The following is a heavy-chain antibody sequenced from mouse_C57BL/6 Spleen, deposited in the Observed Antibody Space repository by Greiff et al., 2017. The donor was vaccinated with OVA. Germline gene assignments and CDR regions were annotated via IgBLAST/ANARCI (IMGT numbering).Heavy chain of an antibody. CDR2: INPNNGGT. J-gene: IGHJ2*01. CDR3: ARALTGWMGGFDY. Sequence: QLQQSGPELVKPGASVKISCKASGYTFTDYYMNWVKQSHGKSLEWIGDINPNNGGTSYNQKFKGKATLTVDKSSSTAYMELRSLTSEDSAVYYCARALTGWMGGFDYWGQGTTLTVSS. CDR1: GYTFTDYY. V-gene: IGHV1-26*01. D-gene: IGHD4-1*01.